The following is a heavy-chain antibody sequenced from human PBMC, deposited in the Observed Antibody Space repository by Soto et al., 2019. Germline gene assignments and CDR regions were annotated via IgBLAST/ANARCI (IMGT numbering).Heavy chain of an antibody. J-gene: IGHJ3*02. CDR3: AREGERTDAFDI. CDR2: MNPNSGNT. V-gene: IGHV1-8*01. Sequence: ASVKVSCKASGYTFTSYDINWVRQATGQGLEWMGWMNPNSGNTGYAQKFQGRVTMTRNTSISTAYMELSSLRSEDTAVYYCAREGERTDAFDIWGQGTMVTVSS. D-gene: IGHD1-1*01. CDR1: GYTFTSYD.